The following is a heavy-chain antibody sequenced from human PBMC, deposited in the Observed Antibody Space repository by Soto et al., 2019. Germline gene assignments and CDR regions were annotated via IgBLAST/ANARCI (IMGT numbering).Heavy chain of an antibody. CDR1: GFTVSSYG. CDR2: IWYDGSNK. J-gene: IGHJ5*02. CDR3: ARGQLERFPNWFDQ. V-gene: IGHV3-33*01. D-gene: IGHD1-1*01. Sequence: QVQLVASGGGVVQPGRTLRLSCAASGFTVSSYGMHWVRQAPGKGLERGEVIWYDGSNKYYADSVKGRLTISRDNSKNTLYLQMNSLRAKDTAVYYCARGQLERFPNWFDQWGKGTLVTVSS.